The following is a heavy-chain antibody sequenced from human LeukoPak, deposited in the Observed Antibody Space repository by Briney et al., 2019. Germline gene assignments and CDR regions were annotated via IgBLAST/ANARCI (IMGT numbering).Heavy chain of an antibody. J-gene: IGHJ4*02. CDR3: AKEGLVRGVIMLTPQY. Sequence: GGSLRLSCAASGFTFSSYGMHWVRQAPGKGLEWVAFIRYDGSNKYYADSVKGRFTISRDNSKNTLYLQMNSLRAEDTAVYYCAKEGLVRGVIMLTPQYWGQGTLVTVSS. D-gene: IGHD3-10*01. CDR1: GFTFSSYG. V-gene: IGHV3-30*02. CDR2: IRYDGSNK.